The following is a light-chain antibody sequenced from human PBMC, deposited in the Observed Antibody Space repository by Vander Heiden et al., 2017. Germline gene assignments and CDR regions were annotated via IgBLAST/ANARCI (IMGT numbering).Light chain of an antibody. CDR2: AAS. CDR3: QQSYRTPRT. CDR1: QSINTY. V-gene: IGKV1-39*01. J-gene: IGKJ2*01. Sequence: DIQMTQSPSSLSASVGDRVTVTCLASQSINTYLNWYQQKPGKAPELLIYAASSLQNGVPPRFSGSGSGTDFTLTISSLQPEDFASYYCQQSYRTPRTFGQGTKLEIK.